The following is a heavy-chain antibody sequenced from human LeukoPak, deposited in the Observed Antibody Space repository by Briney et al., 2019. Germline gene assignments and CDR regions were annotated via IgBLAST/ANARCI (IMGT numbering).Heavy chain of an antibody. CDR1: GFTFSNYW. V-gene: IGHV3-21*01. D-gene: IGHD5-24*01. CDR2: ISSSSSYI. CDR3: ASGINVEPVN. J-gene: IGHJ4*02. Sequence: GGSLRLSCVASGFTFSNYWIHWVRQAPGKGLVWVSSISSSSSYIYYADSVKGRFTISRDNAKDSLYLQMNSLRAEDTAVYYCASGINVEPVNWGQGTLVTVSS.